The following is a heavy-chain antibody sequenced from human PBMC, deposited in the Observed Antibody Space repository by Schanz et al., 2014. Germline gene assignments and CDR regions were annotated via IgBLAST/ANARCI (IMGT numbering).Heavy chain of an antibody. CDR1: GFIFSSYN. D-gene: IGHD1-1*01. CDR2: LSSDSRHV. Sequence: DWPGGSLRLSCVASGFIFSSYNMNWVRQSPGKGLEWVSFLSSDSRHVYYVESAKGRFTISRDNAKNSLYLQMDSLRGDDTAVYYCARDGIAATTDFEYWGQGVLVTVSS. V-gene: IGHV3-21*06. J-gene: IGHJ4*02. CDR3: ARDGIAATTDFEY.